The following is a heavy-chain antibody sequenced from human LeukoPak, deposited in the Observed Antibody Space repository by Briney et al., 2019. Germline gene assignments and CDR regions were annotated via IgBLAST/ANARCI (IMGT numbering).Heavy chain of an antibody. CDR3: VGGTGWLPLT. V-gene: IGHV3-7*01. CDR1: GFTFSSFT. Sequence: GGSLRLSCAASGFTFSSFTMTWVRQTPGKGPEWLANIKQDGSEKNYVESVNGRFIISRDNAKNSGYLQMNSLRAEDTAVYYCVGGTGWLPLTWGQGTLVTVSS. J-gene: IGHJ5*01. D-gene: IGHD6-19*01. CDR2: IKQDGSEK.